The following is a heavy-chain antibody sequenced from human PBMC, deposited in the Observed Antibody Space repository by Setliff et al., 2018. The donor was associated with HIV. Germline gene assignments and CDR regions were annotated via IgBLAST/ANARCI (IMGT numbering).Heavy chain of an antibody. CDR3: ARATFYCRGGRCYSSFFDS. D-gene: IGHD2-15*01. CDR1: GGTFNSYS. CDR2: IIPMYGSV. J-gene: IGHJ4*02. Sequence: SVKVSCKASGGTFNSYSFSWVRQAPGDGLEWVGGIIPMYGSVDYAQKFQGRVTITMDESTSTAYMELSRLRSEDTAAYYCARATFYCRGGRCYSSFFDSWGQGTLVTVSS. V-gene: IGHV1-69*05.